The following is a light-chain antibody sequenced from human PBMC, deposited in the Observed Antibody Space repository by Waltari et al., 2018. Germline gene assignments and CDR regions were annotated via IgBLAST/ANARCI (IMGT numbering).Light chain of an antibody. CDR2: EVI. J-gene: IGLJ1*01. Sequence: QSALTQPASVSGTPGQSITISCTGTNSDVGNYNLVSWYQHHPGEAPKLMICEVIKRPAGVSNRFSGSKSGNPASLTISGLQAEDEADYYCCSYAGSGTYVFGTGTKVTVL. V-gene: IGLV2-23*02. CDR3: CSYAGSGTYV. CDR1: NSDVGNYNL.